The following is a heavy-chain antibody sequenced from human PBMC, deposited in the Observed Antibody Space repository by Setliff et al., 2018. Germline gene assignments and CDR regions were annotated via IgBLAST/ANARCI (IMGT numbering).Heavy chain of an antibody. CDR3: ARVRNTQNGFFDY. CDR1: GDSIISTYH. CDR2: IYHSGNT. J-gene: IGHJ4*02. V-gene: IGHV4-38-2*02. D-gene: IGHD1-1*01. Sequence: KPSETLSLTCNVSGDSIISTYHWGWIRHSPGKGLEWIGTIYHSGNTSYNPSLNSRLTISVVTSKNQFSLRLTSVTAADTAIYYHARVRNTQNGFFDYWSQGTLVTVSS.